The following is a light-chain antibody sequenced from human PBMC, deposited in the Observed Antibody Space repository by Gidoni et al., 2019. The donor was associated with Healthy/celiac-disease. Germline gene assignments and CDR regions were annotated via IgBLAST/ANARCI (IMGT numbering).Light chain of an antibody. V-gene: IGLV1-44*01. CDR1: SNNIGSYA. J-gene: IGLJ2*01. CDR3: STWDYSLSAVV. CDR2: GNS. Sequence: QSALTQEASVSGAVGQKVTLSCTGNSNNIGSYAVGWYQQFSHGAPKTVMFGNSPPSGIPGRFSGSKSWPPASLTSLGLQPEDESYYYCSTWDYSLSAVVFAGGTKLTVL.